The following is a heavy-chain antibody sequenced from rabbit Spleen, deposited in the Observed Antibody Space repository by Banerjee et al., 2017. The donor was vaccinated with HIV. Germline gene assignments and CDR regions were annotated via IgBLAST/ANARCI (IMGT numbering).Heavy chain of an antibody. D-gene: IGHD1-1*01. CDR3: ARDAYASSSGYYNLGILDYYGMDL. V-gene: IGHV1S40*01. J-gene: IGHJ6*01. CDR1: GFSFSSSYY. Sequence: QSLEESGGDLVKPGASLTLTCTASGFSFSSSYYMCWVRQAPGKGLEWIACIYAGSSGSTYYASWAKGRFTISKTSSTTVTLQMTSLTAADTATYFCARDAYASSSGYYNLGILDYYGMDLWGQGTLVTVS. CDR2: IYAGSSGST.